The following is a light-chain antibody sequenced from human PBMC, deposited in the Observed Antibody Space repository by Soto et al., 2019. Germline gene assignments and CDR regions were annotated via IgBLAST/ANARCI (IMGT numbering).Light chain of an antibody. CDR3: QQSYSSPLMYT. V-gene: IGKV1-39*01. CDR1: QSISSY. Sequence: DIQMTQSPSSLSASLGDRVTITCRASQSISSYLNWFQHKPGEAPKLLISGASSLQSGVPSRFSGRGSGTDFTLTISSLQPEDFATYYCQQSYSSPLMYTFGQGAKLEIK. CDR2: GAS. J-gene: IGKJ2*01.